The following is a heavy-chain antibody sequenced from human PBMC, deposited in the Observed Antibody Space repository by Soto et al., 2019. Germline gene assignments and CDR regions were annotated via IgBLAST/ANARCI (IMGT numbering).Heavy chain of an antibody. D-gene: IGHD1-26*01. V-gene: IGHV5-51*01. CDR3: ARTKVGHSTPSDF. Sequence: PGESLKISCKGSGYSFTSYWIGWVRQMPGKGLEWMGIIYPGDSDTRYSPSFQGQVTISADKSISTAYLQWSSLKVRSVTATDTAVYYCARTKVGHSTPSDFWGQGTLVTVSS. CDR2: IYPGDSDT. CDR1: GYSFTSYW. J-gene: IGHJ4*02.